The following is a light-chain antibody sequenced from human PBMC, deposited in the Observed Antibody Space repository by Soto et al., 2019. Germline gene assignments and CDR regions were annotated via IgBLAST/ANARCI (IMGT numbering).Light chain of an antibody. J-gene: IGKJ1*01. CDR3: THTYTPLRP. V-gene: IGKV1-39*01. Sequence: LMTQYTSSLSASLGYIVTINCPSSQRISSDLNRYQQKPGKAPNLLIWDVSTLLCGVPSRFSGSGSGTDFTLTISSLQPEDVATYFCTHTYTPLRPFGQGTK. CDR2: DVS. CDR1: QRISSD.